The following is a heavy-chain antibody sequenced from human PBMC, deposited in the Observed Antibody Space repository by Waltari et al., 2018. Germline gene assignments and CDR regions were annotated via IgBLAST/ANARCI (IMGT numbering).Heavy chain of an antibody. CDR3: ARGNVFGEGFRELPSNNWFDP. Sequence: QVQLVQSGAEVKKPGSSVKVSCKDSGGTFSSYAISWVRQAPGQGLEWMGRIIPIFGTANYAQKFQGRVTITADKSTSTAYMELSSLRSEDTAVYYCARGNVFGEGFRELPSNNWFDPWGQGTLVTVSS. CDR1: GGTFSSYA. J-gene: IGHJ5*02. D-gene: IGHD3-10*01. V-gene: IGHV1-69*08. CDR2: IIPIFGTA.